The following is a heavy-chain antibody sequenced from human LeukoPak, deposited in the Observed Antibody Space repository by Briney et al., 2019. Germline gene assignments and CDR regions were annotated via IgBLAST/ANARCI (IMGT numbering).Heavy chain of an antibody. J-gene: IGHJ6*02. D-gene: IGHD3-16*01. Sequence: SGGSLRLSCAASGFTFSDYYMDWVRQAPGKRLEWVGRSRNKAKSYTTEYAASVKGRFTISRDDSQNSLYLQMTSLRAEDTAVYYCARDASLYDYISYMDVWGQGTTVIVPS. CDR2: SRNKAKSYTT. CDR1: GFTFSDYY. V-gene: IGHV3-72*01. CDR3: ARDASLYDYISYMDV.